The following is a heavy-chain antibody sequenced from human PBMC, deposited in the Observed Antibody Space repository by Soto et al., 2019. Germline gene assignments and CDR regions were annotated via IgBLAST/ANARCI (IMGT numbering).Heavy chain of an antibody. J-gene: IGHJ4*02. D-gene: IGHD6-13*01. CDR2: ISYDGRNT. Sequence: QVHLVESGGGVAQPGRSLRLSCAASGFTFSSYGIHWVRQASGKGLEWVAVISYDGRNTYYGDSVKGRFTVSRDNSKNTLYLQMNSLRAEDTAVYYCAKDRTYSDSWPSGPFDYWGQGTLVTVSS. CDR3: AKDRTYSDSWPSGPFDY. V-gene: IGHV3-30*18. CDR1: GFTFSSYG.